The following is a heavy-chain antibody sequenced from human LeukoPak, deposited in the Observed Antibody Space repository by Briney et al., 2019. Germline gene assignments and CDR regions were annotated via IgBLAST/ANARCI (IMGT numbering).Heavy chain of an antibody. Sequence: ASVKVSCKASGYTFTSYYMHWVRQAPGQGLEWMGIINPSGGSTSYAQKFQGRVTMTRDTSTSTVYMELSSLRSEDTAVHYCARDLEGSSFTWIQSSTPHAFDYWGQGTLVTVSS. CDR1: GYTFTSYY. V-gene: IGHV1-46*01. J-gene: IGHJ4*02. CDR2: INPSGGST. D-gene: IGHD5-18*01. CDR3: ARDLEGSSFTWIQSSTPHAFDY.